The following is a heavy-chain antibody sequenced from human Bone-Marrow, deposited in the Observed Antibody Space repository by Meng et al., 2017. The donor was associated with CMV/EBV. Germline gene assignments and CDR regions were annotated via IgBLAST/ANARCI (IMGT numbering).Heavy chain of an antibody. V-gene: IGHV4-39*07. J-gene: IGHJ4*02. D-gene: IGHD6-6*01. Sequence: SETLSLTCTVSGGSISSSSYYWAWIRQSPGKGLEWIGSIYYRGSTYYNPSLKSRVTISVDTSKNQFSLKLSSVTAADTAVYYCARGVRESSIAARQRGLYFDYWGQGTLATVSS. CDR3: ARGVRESSIAARQRGLYFDY. CDR1: GGSISSSSYY. CDR2: IYYRGST.